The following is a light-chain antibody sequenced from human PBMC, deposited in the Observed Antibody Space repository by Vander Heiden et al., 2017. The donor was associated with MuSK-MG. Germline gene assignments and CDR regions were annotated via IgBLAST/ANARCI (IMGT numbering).Light chain of an antibody. Sequence: YELTQPSSVSVSPGQTARITCSGDVLGRKYARWFQQKPGQAPRLWMYKDAERPAGIPERFSGSSSGTTITLTISGAQVEDEAEYYCYCATDNYFGLFGGGTKLTVL. V-gene: IGLV3-27*01. CDR3: YCATDNYFGL. J-gene: IGLJ2*01. CDR2: KDA. CDR1: VLGRKY.